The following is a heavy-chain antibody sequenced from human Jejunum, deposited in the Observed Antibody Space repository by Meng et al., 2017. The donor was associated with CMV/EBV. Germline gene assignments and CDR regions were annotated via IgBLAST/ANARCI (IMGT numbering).Heavy chain of an antibody. CDR1: GYILTYYY. D-gene: IGHD4-17*01. Sequence: GYILTYYYLHWLRQAPGQGLEWMGWINPETGATDYARKFQGRVTMTRETSTSTIYMETYLRSDDTAVYYCAKAGRRDGAYSHHDYWGQGTPVTVSS. CDR2: INPETGAT. J-gene: IGHJ4*02. CDR3: AKAGRRDGAYSHHDY. V-gene: IGHV1-2*02.